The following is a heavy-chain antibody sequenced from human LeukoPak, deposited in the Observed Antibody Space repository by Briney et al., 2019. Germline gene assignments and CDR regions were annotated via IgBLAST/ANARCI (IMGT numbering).Heavy chain of an antibody. J-gene: IGHJ4*02. V-gene: IGHV4-34*01. CDR2: INHSGST. CDR1: GGSFSGYY. D-gene: IGHD5-12*01. CDR3: ARDLNVDPLDY. Sequence: SETLSLTCAVYGGSFSGYYWSWIRQPPGKGLEWIGEINHSGSTNYNPSLKSRVTISVDTSKNQFSLKLSSVTAADTAVYYCARDLNVDPLDYWGQGTLVTVSS.